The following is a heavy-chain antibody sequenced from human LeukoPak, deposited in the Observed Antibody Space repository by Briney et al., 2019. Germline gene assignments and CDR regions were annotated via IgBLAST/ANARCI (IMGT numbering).Heavy chain of an antibody. CDR1: GFTFSSYS. J-gene: IGHJ3*02. D-gene: IGHD3-22*01. CDR2: ISSSSSYI. V-gene: IGHV3-21*01. CDR3: ARGDASSGYYGAFDI. Sequence: GGSLRLSCAASGFTFSSYSMNWVRQAPGKGLEWVSSISSSSSYIYYADSVKGRFTISRDNAKNSLYLQMNSLRAEDTAVYYCARGDASSGYYGAFDIWGQGTMVTVSS.